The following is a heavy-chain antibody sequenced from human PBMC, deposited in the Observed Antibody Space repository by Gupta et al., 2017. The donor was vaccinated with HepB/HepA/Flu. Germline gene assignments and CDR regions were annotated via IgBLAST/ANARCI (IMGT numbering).Heavy chain of an antibody. CDR2: MNKDGSEK. Sequence: EVQLVESGGGLVQPGGSLRLSCVASGFTLSNPWMSWARQAPGKGLEWVDDMNKDGSEKYYVDSVEGRFTISRDSAKNSLFLQMSSRSAEDTAVYYCARDGDALDVWGQGTTVTVSS. CDR3: ARDGDALDV. CDR1: GFTLSNPW. J-gene: IGHJ6*02. D-gene: IGHD3-3*01. V-gene: IGHV3-7*01.